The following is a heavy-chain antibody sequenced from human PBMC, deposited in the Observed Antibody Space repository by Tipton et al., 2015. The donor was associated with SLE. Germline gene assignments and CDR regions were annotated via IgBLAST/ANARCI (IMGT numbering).Heavy chain of an antibody. D-gene: IGHD3-22*01. Sequence: QVQLVQSGAEVKKPGASVKVSCKASGYTFTDYYMHWVRQAPGQGLEWMGWINPNSGNTGYAQKFQGRVTMTRSTSTSTAYMELSSLRSEDTAVYYCAREGDSSSYDHWGQGTLVTVSS. CDR3: AREGDSSSYDH. CDR2: INPNSGNT. CDR1: GYTFTDYY. J-gene: IGHJ5*02. V-gene: IGHV1-8*02.